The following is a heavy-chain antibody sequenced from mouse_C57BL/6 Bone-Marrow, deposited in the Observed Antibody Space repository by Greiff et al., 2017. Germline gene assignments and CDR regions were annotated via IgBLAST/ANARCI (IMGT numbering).Heavy chain of an antibody. J-gene: IGHJ2*01. V-gene: IGHV1-64*01. D-gene: IGHD2-3*01. CDR1: GYTFTSYW. Sequence: QVQLQQPGAELVKPGASVTLSCKASGYTFTSYWMHWVKQRPGQGLAWIGMIHPNSGSTNYNEKFKNKATLTVDKSSSTAYMQLSSLTSEDSAVYYCARRWFYFDYWGQGTTLTVSS. CDR2: IHPNSGST. CDR3: ARRWFYFDY.